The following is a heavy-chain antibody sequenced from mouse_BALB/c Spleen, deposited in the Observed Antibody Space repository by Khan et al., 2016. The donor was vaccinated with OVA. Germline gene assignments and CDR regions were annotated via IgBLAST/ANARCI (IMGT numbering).Heavy chain of an antibody. Sequence: QFRLQHSGAELMNPGASVKLSCKATGYTFSSYWIEWVKQRPGHGLEWIGEILPGSGNTNCTENFKGKATFTADTSSNTAYMQLSSLTSEDSAVYYCVRYGNHWYFDVWGAGTTVTVSS. D-gene: IGHD2-1*01. CDR3: VRYGNHWYFDV. J-gene: IGHJ1*01. CDR2: ILPGSGNT. V-gene: IGHV1-9*01. CDR1: GYTFSSYW.